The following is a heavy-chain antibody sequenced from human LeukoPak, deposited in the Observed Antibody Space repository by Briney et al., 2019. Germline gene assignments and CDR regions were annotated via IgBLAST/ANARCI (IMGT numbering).Heavy chain of an antibody. CDR2: ISSSSSYI. J-gene: IGHJ6*03. CDR1: GFTFSSYS. V-gene: IGHV3-21*01. D-gene: IGHD5-18*01. CDR3: AGHTLTYYYYMDV. Sequence: GGSLRLSCAASGFTFSSYSMNWVRQAPGKGLEWVSSISSSSSYIYYADSVKGRFTISRDNAKNSLYLRMNSLRAEDTAVYYCAGHTLTYYYYMDVWGKGTTVTISS.